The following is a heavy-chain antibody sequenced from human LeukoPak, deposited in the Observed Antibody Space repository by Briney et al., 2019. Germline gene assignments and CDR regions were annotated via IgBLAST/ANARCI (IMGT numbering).Heavy chain of an antibody. Sequence: GGSLRLSCAASGFTFSSYPMSWVRQAPGKGLVWVSRIKSDGSSTNYADSVRGRFTISRDNAKNTLYLQMNSLRADDTAVYYCARVGGDDNGDYVNWFDPWGQGTLVTVSS. D-gene: IGHD4-17*01. CDR1: GFTFSSYP. CDR3: ARVGGDDNGDYVNWFDP. CDR2: IKSDGSST. J-gene: IGHJ5*02. V-gene: IGHV3-74*01.